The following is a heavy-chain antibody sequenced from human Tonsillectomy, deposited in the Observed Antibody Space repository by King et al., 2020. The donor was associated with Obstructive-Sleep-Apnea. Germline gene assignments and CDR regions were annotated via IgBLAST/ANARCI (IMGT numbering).Heavy chain of an antibody. CDR2: IIPIFGTA. CDR1: GGTFSSYA. D-gene: IGHD5-24*01. CDR3: ARDRSGREPFDY. V-gene: IGHV1-69*01. Sequence: QLVQSGAEVKKPGASVKVSCKASGGTFSSYAISWVRQAPGQGLEWMGGIIPIFGTANYAQKFQGRVTITADASTSTAYTELSSLRSEDTAVYYCARDRSGREPFDYWGQGTLVTVSS. J-gene: IGHJ4*02.